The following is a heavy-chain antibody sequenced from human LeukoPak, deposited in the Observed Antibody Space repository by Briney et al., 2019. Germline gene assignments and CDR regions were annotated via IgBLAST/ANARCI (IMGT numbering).Heavy chain of an antibody. CDR2: IKEDGSEK. Sequence: PGGSLRLSCAASGFTFSNYWMNWVRQAPGKGLEWVASIKEDGSEKHYVDSVKGRFTISRDNAKNLLYLQMDSLRVEDTAIYYCARDPRTVRIWGQGTLVTVSS. V-gene: IGHV3-7*01. CDR1: GFTFSNYW. J-gene: IGHJ4*02. CDR3: ARDPRTVRI. D-gene: IGHD1-1*01.